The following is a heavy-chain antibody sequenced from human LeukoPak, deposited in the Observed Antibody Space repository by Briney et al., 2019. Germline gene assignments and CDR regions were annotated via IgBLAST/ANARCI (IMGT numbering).Heavy chain of an antibody. J-gene: IGHJ6*03. CDR2: IYTSGST. CDR3: ARYWGSITMVRGVMPYYYMDV. CDR1: GGSISSYY. V-gene: IGHV4-4*07. D-gene: IGHD3-10*01. Sequence: SETLSLTCTVSGGSISSYYWSWIRQPAGKGLEWIGRIYTSGSTNYNPSLKSRVTMSVDTSKNQFSLKLSSVTAADTAVYYCARYWGSITMVRGVMPYYYMDVWGKGTTVTVSS.